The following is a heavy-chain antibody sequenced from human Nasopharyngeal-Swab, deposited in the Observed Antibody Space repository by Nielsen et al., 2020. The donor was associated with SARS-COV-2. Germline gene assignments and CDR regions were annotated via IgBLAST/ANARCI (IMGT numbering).Heavy chain of an antibody. CDR2: ISHSGTT. V-gene: IGHV4-30-2*01. D-gene: IGHD3-22*01. CDR3: ASPQGSSGHYYMDV. Sequence: WIRQPPGKGLEWIGYISHSGTTYYNPSLKSRLLISLDRSENQFSLKLNSVTAADTAVYYCASPQGSSGHYYMDVWGKGTTVTVSS. J-gene: IGHJ6*03.